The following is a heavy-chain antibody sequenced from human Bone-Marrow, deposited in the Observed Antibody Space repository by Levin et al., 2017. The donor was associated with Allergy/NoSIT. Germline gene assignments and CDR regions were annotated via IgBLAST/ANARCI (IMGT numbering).Heavy chain of an antibody. CDR2: ISYDGSIK. CDR1: GFTFNQYA. J-gene: IGHJ6*02. D-gene: IGHD3-3*01. Sequence: GGSLRLSCATSGFTFNQYAMHWVRQAPGKGLEWVSFISYDGSIKNYADSVKGRFTISRDNSKNMLYLQMNSLRAEDTAVYYCARYITVFGVVTLFYGMDVWGQGTTVTVSS. V-gene: IGHV3-30*04. CDR3: ARYITVFGVVTLFYGMDV.